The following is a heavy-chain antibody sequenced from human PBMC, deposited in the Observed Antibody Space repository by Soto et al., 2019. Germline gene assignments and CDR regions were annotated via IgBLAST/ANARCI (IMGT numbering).Heavy chain of an antibody. CDR2: IFSNDEK. J-gene: IGHJ5*02. D-gene: IGHD6-6*01. V-gene: IGHV2-26*01. CDR1: GFSLSNARMG. Sequence: QVTLKESGPVLVKPTETLTLTCTVSGFSLSNARMGVSWIRQPPGKALEWLALIFSNDEKSYSTSLKNRLTLSKETNKSQVVLTMTNMDHVDTATYYCARMSSRNWFEPWGQGTLVTVSS. CDR3: ARMSSRNWFEP.